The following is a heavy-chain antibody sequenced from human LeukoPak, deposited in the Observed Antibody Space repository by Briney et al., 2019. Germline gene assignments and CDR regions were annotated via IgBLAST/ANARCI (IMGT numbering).Heavy chain of an antibody. CDR3: ARDLAGYSYGSTYFDY. V-gene: IGHV3-21*01. J-gene: IGHJ4*02. CDR1: GFTFSSYS. Sequence: GGSLILAWSTPGFTFSSYSMTWVRQAPAKVLEWDASISRDRSYIYYADSVKGRFTISREKDKKSLYLQMTSLRAEDTAVYYCARDLAGYSYGSTYFDYWGQRTLVTVSS. CDR2: ISRDRSYI. D-gene: IGHD5-18*01.